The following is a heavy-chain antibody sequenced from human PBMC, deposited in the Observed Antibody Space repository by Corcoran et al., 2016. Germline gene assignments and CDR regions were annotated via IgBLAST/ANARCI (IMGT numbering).Heavy chain of an antibody. CDR1: GFTFSNAW. CDR2: IKSKTDGGTT. D-gene: IGHD3-22*01. J-gene: IGHJ4*02. Sequence: EVQLVESGGGLVKPGGSLRLSCAASGFTFSNAWMNWVRQAPGKGLEWVGRIKSKTDGGTTDYAAPVKGRFTISRDDSKNTRYLQMNSLKTEDTAVYYCVETYYYDSSGYYHFDYWGQGTLVTVSS. CDR3: VETYYYDSSGYYHFDY. V-gene: IGHV3-15*07.